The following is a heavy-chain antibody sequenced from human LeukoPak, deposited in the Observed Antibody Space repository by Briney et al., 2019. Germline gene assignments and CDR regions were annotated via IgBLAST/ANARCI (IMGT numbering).Heavy chain of an antibody. V-gene: IGHV4-39*02. Sequence: GSLRLSCAASGFTFSSYAMSWIRQPPGKGLEWIGSIYYSGSTYYNPSLKSRVTISVDTSKNQFSLKLSSVTAADTAVYYCAREGIAAAGRFDPWGQGTLVTVSS. CDR3: AREGIAAAGRFDP. CDR2: IYYSGST. J-gene: IGHJ5*02. CDR1: GFTFSSYA. D-gene: IGHD6-13*01.